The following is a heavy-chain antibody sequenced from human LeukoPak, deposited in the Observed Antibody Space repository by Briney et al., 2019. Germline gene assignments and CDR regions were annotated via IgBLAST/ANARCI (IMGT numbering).Heavy chain of an antibody. CDR1: GYTFTSYG. D-gene: IGHD3-10*01. CDR3: ARVHVLLWFGEVYYFDY. CDR2: ISAYNGNT. Sequence: ASVKVSCKASGYTFTSYGISWVRQAPGQGLEWMGWISAYNGNTNYAQKLQGRVTMTTDTSTSTAYMEPRSLRPDDTAVYYCARVHVLLWFGEVYYFDYWGQGTLVTVSS. J-gene: IGHJ4*02. V-gene: IGHV1-18*01.